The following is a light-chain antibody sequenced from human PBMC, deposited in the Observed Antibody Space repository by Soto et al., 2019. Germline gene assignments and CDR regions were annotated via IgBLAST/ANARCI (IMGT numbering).Light chain of an antibody. CDR3: QQYGSSLWT. V-gene: IGKV3-20*01. J-gene: IGKJ1*01. CDR1: QSVSSN. Sequence: ELVMTQSPATLSVSPGERAILSCRASQSVSSNLAWYQQKPGQAPRLLIYAASTRDTDIPDRFNGSGSGTDFALTISRLEPEDFAVYYCQQYGSSLWTFGQGTKVDIK. CDR2: AAS.